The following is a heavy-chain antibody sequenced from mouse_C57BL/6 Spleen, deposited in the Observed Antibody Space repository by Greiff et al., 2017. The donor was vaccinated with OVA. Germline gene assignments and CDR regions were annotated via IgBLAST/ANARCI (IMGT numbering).Heavy chain of an antibody. D-gene: IGHD1-1*02. Sequence: VQLQQPGAELVKPGASVKLSCKASGYTFTSYWMQWVKQRPGQGLEWIGEIDPSDSYTNYNQKFKGKATLTVDTSSSTAYMQLSSLTSEDSAVYYCARRGNYGYDAMDDRGQGTSVTVSS. CDR2: IDPSDSYT. CDR3: ARRGNYGYDAMDD. J-gene: IGHJ4*01. CDR1: GYTFTSYW. V-gene: IGHV1-50*01.